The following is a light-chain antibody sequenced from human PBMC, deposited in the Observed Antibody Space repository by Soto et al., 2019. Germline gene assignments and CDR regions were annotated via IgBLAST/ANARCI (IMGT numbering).Light chain of an antibody. CDR2: GAY. J-gene: IGKJ4*01. V-gene: IGKV3-15*01. CDR3: QRYNNWPLT. CDR1: QSVGTN. Sequence: DTVITQSPATLSVSPGERATLSCGASQSVGTNLAWYQQKRGQPPRLLIFGAYARVADIPARFSGSGSGTEFTLTISSLQSEEFAVYYCQRYNNWPLTSGGGSK.